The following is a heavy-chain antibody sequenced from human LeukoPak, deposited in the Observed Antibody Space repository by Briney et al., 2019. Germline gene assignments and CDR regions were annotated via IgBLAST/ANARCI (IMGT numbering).Heavy chain of an antibody. V-gene: IGHV5-51*01. CDR1: GYSFTTYW. CDR3: ARTFSQWEARDWFDP. Sequence: GESLKISCKASGYSFTTYWIGWVRQIPGKGLEWMGIIYPGDSDTRYSPSFQGQVTISADKSISTAYLQWSSLKASDTAMYYCARTFSQWEARDWFDPWGQGTLVTVSS. D-gene: IGHD1-26*01. CDR2: IYPGDSDT. J-gene: IGHJ5*02.